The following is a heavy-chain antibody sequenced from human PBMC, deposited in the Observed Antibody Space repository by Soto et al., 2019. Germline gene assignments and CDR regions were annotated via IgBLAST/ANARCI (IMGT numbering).Heavy chain of an antibody. CDR2: ISYDGSNK. Sequence: GGSLRLSCAASGFTFSSYAMHWVRQAPGKGLEWVAVISYDGSNKYYADSVKGRFTISRDNSKNTLYLQMNSLRAEDTAVYYCARKDDSSSWYFDYWGQGTLVTVSS. CDR1: GFTFSSYA. J-gene: IGHJ4*02. V-gene: IGHV3-30*04. D-gene: IGHD6-13*01. CDR3: ARKDDSSSWYFDY.